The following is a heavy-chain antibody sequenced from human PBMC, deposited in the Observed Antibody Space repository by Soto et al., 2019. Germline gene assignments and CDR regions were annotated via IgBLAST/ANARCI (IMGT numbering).Heavy chain of an antibody. CDR2: ISDSGGDT. Sequence: GWSLRLSCASSVFTFINYAMSWVRQAPGKGLEWVSAISDSGGDTFYADSVKGRFTISRDNSKNTLYLQVNSLRAEDTAVFYCAKVYWGVTGTTYDYFDYWGQGTLVTVSS. CDR3: AKVYWGVTGTTYDYFDY. J-gene: IGHJ4*02. V-gene: IGHV3-23*01. D-gene: IGHD1-7*01. CDR1: VFTFINYA.